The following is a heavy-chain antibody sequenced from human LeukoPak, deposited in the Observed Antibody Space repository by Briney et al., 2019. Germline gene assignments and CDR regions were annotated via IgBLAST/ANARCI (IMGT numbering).Heavy chain of an antibody. J-gene: IGHJ5*02. CDR1: GGSISGYY. CDR2: IYYSGST. Sequence: SETLSLTCTVSGGSISGYYWSWIRQPPGKGLEWIGYIYYSGSTNYNPSLKSRVTISVDTSKNQFSLKLSSVTAADTAVYYCARSVVPAAMLNWFDPWGQGTLVTVSS. D-gene: IGHD2-2*01. V-gene: IGHV4-59*01. CDR3: ARSVVPAAMLNWFDP.